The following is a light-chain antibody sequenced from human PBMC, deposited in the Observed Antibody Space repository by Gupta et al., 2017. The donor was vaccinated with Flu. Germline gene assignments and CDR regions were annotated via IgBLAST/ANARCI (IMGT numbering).Light chain of an antibody. Sequence: HTVVILEPLLTESPAGTVTRTCASSTGAVTSGYYPNWYQQKPGQEPRDLIYSNRNTRTGTPAPFSGSGTGGKAALTLPDVEDEDDDEYYSLVCYGGVRVFGGGTKLTVL. CDR3: LVCYGGVRV. CDR1: TGAVTSGYY. J-gene: IGLJ3*02. V-gene: IGLV7-43*01. CDR2: SNR.